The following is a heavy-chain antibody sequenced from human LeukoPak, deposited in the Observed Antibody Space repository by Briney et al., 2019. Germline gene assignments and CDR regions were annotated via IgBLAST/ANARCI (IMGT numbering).Heavy chain of an antibody. V-gene: IGHV3-9*01. CDR2: ISWNSGSI. J-gene: IGHJ4*02. D-gene: IGHD3-22*01. CDR3: AKDWGFDGSSGEFDY. Sequence: GGSLRLSCAASGFTFDDYAMHWVRQAPGKGLEWVSGISWNSGSIGYADSVKGRFTISRDNAKNSLYLQMNSLRAEDTALYYCAKDWGFDGSSGEFDYWGQGTLVTVSS. CDR1: GFTFDDYA.